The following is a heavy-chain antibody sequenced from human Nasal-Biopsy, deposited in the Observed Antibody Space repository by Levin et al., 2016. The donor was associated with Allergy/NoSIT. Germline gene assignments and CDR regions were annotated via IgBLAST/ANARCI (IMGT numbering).Heavy chain of an antibody. Sequence: SLKISCAASGFTFDDYAIHWVRQAPGKGLEWVSGISWNSGTIGYADSVKGRFTISRDNAKNSLYLQMNSLRTEDTALYYCARGRWLVQGYFQHWGQGTLVTVSS. CDR2: ISWNSGTI. D-gene: IGHD6-19*01. CDR1: GFTFDDYA. J-gene: IGHJ1*01. CDR3: ARGRWLVQGYFQH. V-gene: IGHV3-9*01.